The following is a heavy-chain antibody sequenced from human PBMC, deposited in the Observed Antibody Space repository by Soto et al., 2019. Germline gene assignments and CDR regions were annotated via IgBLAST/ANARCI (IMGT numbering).Heavy chain of an antibody. J-gene: IGHJ6*02. CDR3: GRLTGLPHYYSTDV. D-gene: IGHD3-9*01. CDR2: IYPGDSDT. Sequence: LGESLKISCQGSGYTFTNYWIGWVRQMPGKGLEWMGVIYPGDSDTKYSPSFRGQVTFSADKSINTAYLQWTSLKASDTAMYFCGRLTGLPHYYSTDVWGQGTTVTVSS. CDR1: GYTFTNYW. V-gene: IGHV5-51*01.